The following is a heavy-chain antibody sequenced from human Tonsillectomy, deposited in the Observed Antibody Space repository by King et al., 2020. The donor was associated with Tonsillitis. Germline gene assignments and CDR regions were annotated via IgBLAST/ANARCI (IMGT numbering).Heavy chain of an antibody. CDR3: ARDLPSGSYFLSY. J-gene: IGHJ4*02. CDR1: GFTFSAYG. V-gene: IGHV3-33*08. Sequence: VQLVESGGGVVQPGRFLRLSCAASGFTFSAYGMHWVRQAPGKGLEWVADIWVDVSNIYYADSVKGRFTNSRDNSKNTLYLQMNSLRAEDTAVYYCARDLPSGSYFLSYWGQGTLVTVSS. CDR2: IWVDVSNI. D-gene: IGHD1-26*01.